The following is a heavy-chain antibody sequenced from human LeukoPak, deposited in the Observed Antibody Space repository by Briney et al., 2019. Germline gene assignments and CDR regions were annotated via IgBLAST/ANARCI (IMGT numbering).Heavy chain of an antibody. CDR3: ATYPGPTIQGSFDY. CDR1: GYALTNYY. D-gene: IGHD5-18*01. Sequence: APVKVSCKASGYALTNYYMSWVRQAPGQGPEWMGAIDPSSGDTQFAPKFEGRVTVTADTSTSTVYMEMNSLRPDDTAMYYCATYPGPTIQGSFDYWGQGTLVTVSS. CDR2: IDPSSGDT. V-gene: IGHV1-46*01. J-gene: IGHJ4*02.